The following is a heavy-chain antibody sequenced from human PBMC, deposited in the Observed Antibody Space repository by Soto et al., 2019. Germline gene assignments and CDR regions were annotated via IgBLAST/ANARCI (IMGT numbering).Heavy chain of an antibody. CDR3: ARSPSWETTVTPYYFDY. D-gene: IGHD4-4*01. CDR2: MNPKSANT. V-gene: IGHV1-8*01. J-gene: IGHJ4*02. CDR1: RYTYISYD. Sequence: QVQLVQSGAEVKKPGASVKVSCKASRYTYISYDINWVRQATGQGLEWMGWMNPKSANTGYAQNFQGRVTMTRNTSISTGYMELSSLRSDDTAVYYCARSPSWETTVTPYYFDYWGQGTLVTVSS.